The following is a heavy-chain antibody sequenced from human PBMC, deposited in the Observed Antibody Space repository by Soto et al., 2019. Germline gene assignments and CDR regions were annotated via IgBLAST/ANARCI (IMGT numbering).Heavy chain of an antibody. Sequence: SETLSLTCSVSGGSISSYYWTWIRQPPGKRLEWIGYIYSTGSSNYNPSLKSRLTISLDTPNNQVSLKLTSVTAADTAVYYCARGPYGDYMDVWGKGTTVTVSS. CDR2: IYSTGSS. CDR1: GGSISSYY. V-gene: IGHV4-59*01. J-gene: IGHJ6*03. CDR3: ARGPYGDYMDV. D-gene: IGHD4-17*01.